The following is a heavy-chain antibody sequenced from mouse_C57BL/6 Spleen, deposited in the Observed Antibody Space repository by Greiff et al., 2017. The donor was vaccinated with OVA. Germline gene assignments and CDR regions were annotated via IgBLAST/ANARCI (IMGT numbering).Heavy chain of an antibody. V-gene: IGHV1-64*01. CDR3: ARWNYGSSPYYFDY. CDR2: IHPNSGST. D-gene: IGHD1-1*01. J-gene: IGHJ2*01. CDR1: GYTFTSYW. Sequence: VQLQQPGAELVKPGASVKLSCKASGYTFTSYWMHWVKQRPGQGLEWIGVIHPNSGSTNYNEKFNSKATLTVDKSSSTAYMQLSSLTSEDSAVYYCARWNYGSSPYYFDYWGQGTTLTVSS.